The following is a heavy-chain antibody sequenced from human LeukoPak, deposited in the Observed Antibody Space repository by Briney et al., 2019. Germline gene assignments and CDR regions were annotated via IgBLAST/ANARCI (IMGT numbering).Heavy chain of an antibody. D-gene: IGHD4-23*01. CDR3: ARADQFGGNHDY. CDR2: IYYSGNT. V-gene: IGHV4-59*01. Sequence: KSSETLSLTCTVSSGSISSYYWSWIRQPPGKGLEWIGYIYYSGNTNYNPSLKSRVTISADTSKNQFSLRLRSVTAADTAVYYCARADQFGGNHDYWGQGTLVTVSS. J-gene: IGHJ4*02. CDR1: SGSISSYY.